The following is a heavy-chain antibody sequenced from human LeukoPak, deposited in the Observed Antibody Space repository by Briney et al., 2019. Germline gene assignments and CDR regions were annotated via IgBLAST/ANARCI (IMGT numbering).Heavy chain of an antibody. CDR2: IKPDGSEK. J-gene: IGHJ3*02. D-gene: IGHD3-9*01. Sequence: GGSLRLSCAASGFTFSRYWMTWVRQTPRKGLEWVANIKPDGSEKYYLDSVRGRFTISRDNAKNSLHLQMNSLRAEDTAVYYCARDWEYYDILTGYSDDAFDIWGQGTMVTVSS. CDR1: GFTFSRYW. V-gene: IGHV3-7*01. CDR3: ARDWEYYDILTGYSDDAFDI.